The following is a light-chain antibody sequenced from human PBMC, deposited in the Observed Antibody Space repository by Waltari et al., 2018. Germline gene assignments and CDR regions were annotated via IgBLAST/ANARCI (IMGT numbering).Light chain of an antibody. CDR2: HSS. Sequence: EIHMTQSPSSVSASVGDRVSISCRASQDISTSLAWYQQKSGKAPSLLIYHSSTLQSGVPSRFSGAGTGTDFTLTINNLHPEDFATYFCQQGDTSPPTFGPWTKVELK. V-gene: IGKV1-12*01. CDR3: QQGDTSPPT. CDR1: QDISTS. J-gene: IGKJ1*01.